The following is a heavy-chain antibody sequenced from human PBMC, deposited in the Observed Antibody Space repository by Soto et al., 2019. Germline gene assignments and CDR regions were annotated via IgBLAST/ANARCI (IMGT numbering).Heavy chain of an antibody. CDR3: AREGDLGYSIDY. D-gene: IGHD5-18*01. V-gene: IGHV3-30-3*01. Sequence: GGSLRLSCAASGFTFSRYAMHWVRQAPGKGLEWVAVISYDGSNKYYADSVKGRFTISRDNSKNTLYLQMNSLRAEDTAVYYCAREGDLGYSIDYWGQGTLVTVSS. J-gene: IGHJ4*02. CDR2: ISYDGSNK. CDR1: GFTFSRYA.